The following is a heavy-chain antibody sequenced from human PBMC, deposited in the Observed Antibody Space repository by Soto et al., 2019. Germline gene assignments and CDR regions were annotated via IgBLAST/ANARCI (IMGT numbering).Heavy chain of an antibody. CDR3: AKHYSSTSYGINY. D-gene: IGHD6-19*01. Sequence: QVQLVESGGGVVQPGRSLRLSCGASGFTFSSYGMHWVRQAPGKGLEWVAVMYYDGSDEYYADSVKGRFTISRDNSKNSLYLQMNGLRVEDTAIYYCAKHYSSTSYGINYWGQGTLVSVSS. CDR1: GFTFSSYG. J-gene: IGHJ4*02. CDR2: MYYDGSDE. V-gene: IGHV3-33*06.